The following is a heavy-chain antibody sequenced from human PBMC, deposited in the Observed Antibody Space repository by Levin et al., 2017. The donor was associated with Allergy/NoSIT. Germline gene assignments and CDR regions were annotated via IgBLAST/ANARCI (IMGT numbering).Heavy chain of an antibody. Sequence: GGSLRLSCAASGFSFDGYAMHWVRQAPGKGLEWVSGISWNSNKMDYADSVKGRFTISRDNAKNSLYLQMNSLRADDTALYYCVKGDDSSAVTLDYWGQGTLVTVSS. CDR3: VKGDDSSAVTLDY. V-gene: IGHV3-9*01. CDR1: GFSFDGYA. D-gene: IGHD3-22*01. J-gene: IGHJ4*02. CDR2: ISWNSNKM.